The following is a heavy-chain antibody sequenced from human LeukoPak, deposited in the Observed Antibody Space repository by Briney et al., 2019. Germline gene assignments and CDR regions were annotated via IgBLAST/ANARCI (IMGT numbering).Heavy chain of an antibody. Sequence: PGRSLTLSCAASGFTFSSYGMHWVRHAPGKGLEWVAVISNDGSNKYYADSVKGRFTISRDNSKNTLYLQMNSLRAEDTAVYYCARVGDLYCSSTSCYGPRGAFDIWGQGTMVTVSS. CDR2: ISNDGSNK. CDR3: ARVGDLYCSSTSCYGPRGAFDI. D-gene: IGHD2-2*01. V-gene: IGHV3-30*04. CDR1: GFTFSSYG. J-gene: IGHJ3*02.